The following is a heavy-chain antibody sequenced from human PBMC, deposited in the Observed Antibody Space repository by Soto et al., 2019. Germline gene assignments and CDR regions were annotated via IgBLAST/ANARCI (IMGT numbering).Heavy chain of an antibody. CDR3: ARDPRYFDWFQYYFDY. V-gene: IGHV3-21*01. Sequence: PVGSLRLSCAASGFTFSSYSMNWVRQAPGKGLEWVSSISSSSSYIYYADSAKGRFTISRDNAKNSLYLQMNSLRAEDTAVYYCARDPRYFDWFQYYFDYWGQGTLVTVSS. CDR1: GFTFSSYS. D-gene: IGHD3-9*01. CDR2: ISSSSSYI. J-gene: IGHJ4*02.